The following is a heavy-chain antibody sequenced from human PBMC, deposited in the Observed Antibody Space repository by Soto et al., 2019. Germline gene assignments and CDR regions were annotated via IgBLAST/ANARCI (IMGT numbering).Heavy chain of an antibody. Sequence: EVRLVESGGGLVQPGGSLRLSCAASGFTFSNYEMNWVRQAPGKGLEWVSYIDSSGSTIYYADSVKGRFTISRDNAKISLYLQMNSLRAEDTAVYYCASPWGSFDYWGQGTLVTVSS. CDR3: ASPWGSFDY. J-gene: IGHJ4*02. D-gene: IGHD7-27*01. CDR1: GFTFSNYE. V-gene: IGHV3-48*03. CDR2: IDSSGSTI.